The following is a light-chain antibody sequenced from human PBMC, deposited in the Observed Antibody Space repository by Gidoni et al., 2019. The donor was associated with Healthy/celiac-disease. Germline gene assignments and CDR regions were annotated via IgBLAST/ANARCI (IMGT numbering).Light chain of an antibody. V-gene: IGKV3-11*01. CDR1: QSVSSY. Sequence: EIVLTQSPATLSLSPGERATLSCRASQSVSSYLAWYQQKPGQAPRLLIYDASNRATGIPARFSGSGSGTDFTLTISSLEPEDFAVYYCQQRSNWPPMYTFGQXTKLEIK. CDR3: QQRSNWPPMYT. CDR2: DAS. J-gene: IGKJ2*01.